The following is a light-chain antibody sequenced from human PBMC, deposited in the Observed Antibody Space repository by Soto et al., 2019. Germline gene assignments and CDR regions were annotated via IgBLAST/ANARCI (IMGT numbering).Light chain of an antibody. J-gene: IGKJ1*01. V-gene: IGKV4-1*01. Sequence: DIVMTQSPDSLAVSLGEGATINCRSSQSVLYSPNKKNYLAWFQQKPGQPPKVLLYWASIRASGVPDRFSGSESGTEFTLTINNLQPEDVAIYYCHQYYKSPWTFGQGTKVEIK. CDR3: HQYYKSPWT. CDR2: WAS. CDR1: QSVLYSPNKKNY.